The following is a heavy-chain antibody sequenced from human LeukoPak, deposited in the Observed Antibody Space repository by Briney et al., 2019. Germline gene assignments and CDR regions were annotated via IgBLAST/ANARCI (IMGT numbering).Heavy chain of an antibody. CDR1: GFTFSSYA. J-gene: IGHJ4*02. Sequence: PGGSLRLSCAASGFTFSSYAMSWVRQAPGKGQEWVSAISGSGGSTYYADSVKGRFTISRDNSKNTLYLQMNSLRAEDTAVYYCAKENGYHPARGNQFDYWGQGTLVTVSS. CDR3: AKENGYHPARGNQFDY. V-gene: IGHV3-23*01. CDR2: ISGSGGST. D-gene: IGHD5-18*01.